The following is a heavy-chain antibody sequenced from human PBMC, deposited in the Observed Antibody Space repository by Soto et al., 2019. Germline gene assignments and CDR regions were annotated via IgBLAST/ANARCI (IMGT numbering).Heavy chain of an antibody. J-gene: IGHJ6*02. Sequence: PGGSLRLSCAASGFTFSSYSMNWVRQAPGKGLEWVSSISSSSSYIYYADSVKGRFTISRDNAKNSLYLQMNSLRAEDTAVYYCARGGYCSSTRCPRANPYNYGMDVWSQGTTLTVSS. CDR1: GFTFSSYS. CDR3: ARGGYCSSTRCPRANPYNYGMDV. CDR2: ISSSSSYI. D-gene: IGHD2-2*01. V-gene: IGHV3-21*01.